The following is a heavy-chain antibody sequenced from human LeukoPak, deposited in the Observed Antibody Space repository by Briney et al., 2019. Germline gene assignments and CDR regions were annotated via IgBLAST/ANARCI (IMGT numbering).Heavy chain of an antibody. J-gene: IGHJ6*02. V-gene: IGHV1-69*13. CDR1: GGTLSSYA. Sequence: SVKVSCKASGGTLSSYAISWVRQAPGQGLEWMGGIIPIFGTANYAQKFQGRVTITADESTSTAYMELSSLRSEDTAVYYCSDSKQGYNGMDVWGQGTTVTVSS. CDR2: IIPIFGTA. CDR3: SDSKQGYNGMDV.